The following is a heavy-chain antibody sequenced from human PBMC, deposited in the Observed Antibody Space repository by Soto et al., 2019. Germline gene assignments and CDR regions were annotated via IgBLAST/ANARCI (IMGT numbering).Heavy chain of an antibody. J-gene: IGHJ4*02. CDR3: ATSYF. V-gene: IGHV3-66*01. CDR2: VYSGGSA. Sequence: EVQLVESGGGLVQPGGSLRLSCAASGFTVSSNYMSWVRQAPGKGLEWVSVVYSGGSAYSADSVKGRFTISRDSSKNTVYLQMNSLKVKDTAVYYCATSYFWGQGTLVTVSS. CDR1: GFTVSSNY.